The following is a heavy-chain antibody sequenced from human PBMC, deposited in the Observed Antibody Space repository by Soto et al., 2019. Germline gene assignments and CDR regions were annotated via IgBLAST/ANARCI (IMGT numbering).Heavy chain of an antibody. CDR2: ISYDGTKT. Sequence: QVQLVESGGGVVQPGRSLRVSCAASGFTFSIYAMQWVRQAPGTGLEWVAVISYDGTKTYYADSVKGRFTISRDNSKNTVYLQMNSLRDEDTAVYYCAKDRGPRRQWLLDPFDYWCQGTLVTVSP. D-gene: IGHD6-19*01. J-gene: IGHJ4*02. V-gene: IGHV3-30*18. CDR3: AKDRGPRRQWLLDPFDY. CDR1: GFTFSIYA.